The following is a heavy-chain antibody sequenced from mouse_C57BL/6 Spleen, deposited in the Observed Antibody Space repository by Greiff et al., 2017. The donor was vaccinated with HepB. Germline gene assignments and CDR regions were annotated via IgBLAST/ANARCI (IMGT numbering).Heavy chain of an antibody. V-gene: IGHV1-52*01. CDR1: GYTFTSYW. Sequence: VQLQQPGAELVRPGSSVKLSCKASGYTFTSYWMHWVKQRPIQGLEWIGNIDPSDSETHYNQKFKDKATLTVDKSSSTAYMQLSSLTSEDSAVYYCAGGDYGRYAMDYWGQGTSVTVSS. CDR2: IDPSDSET. CDR3: AGGDYGRYAMDY. D-gene: IGHD2-4*01. J-gene: IGHJ4*01.